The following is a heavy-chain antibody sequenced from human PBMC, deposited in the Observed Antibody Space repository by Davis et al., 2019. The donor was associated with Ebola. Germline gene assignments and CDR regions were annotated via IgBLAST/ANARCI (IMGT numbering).Heavy chain of an antibody. Sequence: GESLKISCAASGFTFSSYGMHWVRQAPGKGLEWVAVISYDGSNKYYADSVKGRFTISRDNSKNTLYLQMNSLRAEDTAVYYCAKASAVVITLTYFDYWGQGTLVTVSS. V-gene: IGHV3-30*18. CDR1: GFTFSSYG. J-gene: IGHJ4*02. CDR2: ISYDGSNK. CDR3: AKASAVVITLTYFDY. D-gene: IGHD3-22*01.